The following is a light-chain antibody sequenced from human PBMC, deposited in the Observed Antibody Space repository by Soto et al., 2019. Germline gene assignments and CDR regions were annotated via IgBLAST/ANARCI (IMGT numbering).Light chain of an antibody. CDR1: SSDVGSYNL. V-gene: IGLV2-14*02. Sequence: QSVLTQPASVSGSPGQSITISCTGTSSDVGSYNLVSWYQQHPGKAPKLMIYEGSNRPSWVSNRFSGSKSGITASLTISGLQAEDEADYYCTSYTSDSTYVFGTGTKVTVL. CDR2: EGS. CDR3: TSYTSDSTYV. J-gene: IGLJ1*01.